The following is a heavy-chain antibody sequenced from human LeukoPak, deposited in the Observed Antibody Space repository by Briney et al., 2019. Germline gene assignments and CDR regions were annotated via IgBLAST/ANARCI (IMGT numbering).Heavy chain of an antibody. D-gene: IGHD6-13*01. CDR1: GFTFSSYN. J-gene: IGHJ5*02. CDR2: ISTSSSTI. Sequence: GGSLRLSCAASGFTFSSYNMNWVRHAPGKGLQWVSYISTSSSTIYYADSVKGRFTISRDNAKNSLYLQMNSLRAEDTAVYYCARGAARPGYTTSWYFWFDPWGQGTLVTVSS. V-gene: IGHV3-48*01. CDR3: ARGAARPGYTTSWYFWFDP.